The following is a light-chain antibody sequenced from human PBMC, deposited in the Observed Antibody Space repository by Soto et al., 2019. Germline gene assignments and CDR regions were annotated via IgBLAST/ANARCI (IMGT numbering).Light chain of an antibody. V-gene: IGLV2-14*01. CDR1: SSDVGGYNY. CDR3: SSYTSGSTL. J-gene: IGLJ1*01. Sequence: QSALTQPASVSGSPGQSITISCSGTSSDVGGYNYVSWYQQHPGKAPKLMIYDVNTRPSGVSNRFSGSKSGNTASLTISGLQAEDEAYYYCSSYTSGSTLFGTGTKLTVL. CDR2: DVN.